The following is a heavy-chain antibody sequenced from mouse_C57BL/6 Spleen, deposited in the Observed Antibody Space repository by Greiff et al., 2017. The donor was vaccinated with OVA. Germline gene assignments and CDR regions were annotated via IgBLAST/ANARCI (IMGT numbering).Heavy chain of an antibody. CDR1: GFTFSSYA. V-gene: IGHV5-9-1*02. CDR2: ISSGGDYI. Sequence: EVHLVESGEGLVKPGGSLKLSCAASGFTFSSYAMSWVRQTPEKRLEWVAYISSGGDYIYYADTVKGRFTTSRDNARNTLYLQMSSLKSEDTAMYYCTRGLGYFDYWGQGTTLTVSS. D-gene: IGHD3-3*01. J-gene: IGHJ2*01. CDR3: TRGLGYFDY.